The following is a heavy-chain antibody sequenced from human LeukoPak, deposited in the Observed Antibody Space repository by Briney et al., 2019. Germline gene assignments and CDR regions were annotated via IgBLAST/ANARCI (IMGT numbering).Heavy chain of an antibody. CDR2: IYSGGST. V-gene: IGHV3-53*01. CDR3: AKGGLLVASFDY. CDR1: GFTVSSNY. Sequence: GGSLRLSCAASGFTVSSNYMSWVRQAPGKGLEWVSVIYSGGSTYYADSVKGRFTISRDNSKSTLYPQMNSLRAEDTAVYYCAKGGLLVASFDYWGQGTLVTVSS. D-gene: IGHD5-12*01. J-gene: IGHJ4*02.